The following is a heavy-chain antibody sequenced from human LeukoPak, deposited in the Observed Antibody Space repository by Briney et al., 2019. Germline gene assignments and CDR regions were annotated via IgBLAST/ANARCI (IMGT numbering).Heavy chain of an antibody. Sequence: GESPKISCKTSGYVFTSFWIGWVRQTPGKGLEWMGIISPRDSDTRYRPSFQGQVTISADKSISTAYLQWSSLKASDTAMYYCASGIAAAGHGYFDYWGQGTLVTVSS. CDR2: ISPRDSDT. D-gene: IGHD6-13*01. CDR1: GYVFTSFW. CDR3: ASGIAAAGHGYFDY. V-gene: IGHV5-51*01. J-gene: IGHJ4*02.